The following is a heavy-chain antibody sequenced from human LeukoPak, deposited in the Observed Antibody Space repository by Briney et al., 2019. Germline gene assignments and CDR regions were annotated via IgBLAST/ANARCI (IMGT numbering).Heavy chain of an antibody. CDR2: INPSGGST. J-gene: IGHJ3*02. D-gene: IGHD2-2*02. CDR1: GYTFTSYY. CDR3: ASAAAIHGAFDI. Sequence: ASVKVSCKASGYTFTSYYMHWVRQAPGQGLEWMGIINPSGGSTSYAQKFQGRVTMTRDTSTSTVYMELSSLRSDDTAVYYCASAAAIHGAFDIWGQGTMVTVSS. V-gene: IGHV1-46*01.